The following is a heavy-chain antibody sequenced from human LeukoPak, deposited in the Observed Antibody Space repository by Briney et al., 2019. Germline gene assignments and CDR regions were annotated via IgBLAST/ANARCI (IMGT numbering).Heavy chain of an antibody. Sequence: GGSLRLSCAASGFTFSSYWMSWVRQAPGKGLEWVANIKQDGSEKYYVDSVKGRFTISRDNAKNSLYLQMNSLRAEDTAVYYCAKTKGLYHDFWSGYFDYWGQGTLVTVSS. CDR2: IKQDGSEK. CDR1: GFTFSSYW. J-gene: IGHJ4*02. D-gene: IGHD3-3*01. V-gene: IGHV3-7*03. CDR3: AKTKGLYHDFWSGYFDY.